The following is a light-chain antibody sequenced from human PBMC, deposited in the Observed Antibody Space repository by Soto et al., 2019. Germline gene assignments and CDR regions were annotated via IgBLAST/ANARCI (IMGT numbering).Light chain of an antibody. CDR2: GAS. Sequence: EIVLTQSPGTLSLSPGERASLSCRADQSVNSVYLAWYQHKPGQAPRLLIYGASDRATGIPDRFSGSGSGTDFTLTISRLETEDFAVYYCQQYVTSPFTFGPGTKVDIK. CDR1: QSVNSVY. CDR3: QQYVTSPFT. V-gene: IGKV3-20*01. J-gene: IGKJ3*01.